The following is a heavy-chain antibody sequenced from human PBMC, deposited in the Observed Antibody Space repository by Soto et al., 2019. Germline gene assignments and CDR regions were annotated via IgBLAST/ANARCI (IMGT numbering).Heavy chain of an antibody. V-gene: IGHV3-30-3*01. CDR2: ISYDGSNK. J-gene: IGHJ6*02. Sequence: QVQLVESGGGVVQPGRSLRLSCAASGFTFSSYAMHWVRQAPGKVLEWVAVISYDGSNKYYADSVKGRFTISRDNFKNTLYLQMNGLRAEATAVYYCARNDYGDPNRNYGMDVWGQGTTVTVSS. D-gene: IGHD4-17*01. CDR3: ARNDYGDPNRNYGMDV. CDR1: GFTFSSYA.